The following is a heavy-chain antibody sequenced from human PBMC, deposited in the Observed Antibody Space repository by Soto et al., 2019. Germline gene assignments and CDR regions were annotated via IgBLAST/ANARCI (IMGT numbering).Heavy chain of an antibody. J-gene: IGHJ6*02. Sequence: PSETLSLTCTVSGDSISSSNYYWGWIRQPPGKGLEWIGSIYYSGSTYYNPSLKSRVTISVDTSKNQFSLKLSSVTAADTAVYYCARGLNWKDVLLYYYGMDVWGQGTTVTVSS. D-gene: IGHD1-20*01. V-gene: IGHV4-39*07. CDR3: ARGLNWKDVLLYYYGMDV. CDR1: GDSISSSNYY. CDR2: IYYSGST.